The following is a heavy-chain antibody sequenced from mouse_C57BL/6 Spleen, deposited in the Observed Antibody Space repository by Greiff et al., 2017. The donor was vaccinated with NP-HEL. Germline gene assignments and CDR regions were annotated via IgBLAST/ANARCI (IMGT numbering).Heavy chain of an antibody. J-gene: IGHJ4*01. D-gene: IGHD1-1*01. Sequence: VQLQQPGAELVRPGSSVKLSCKASGYTFTSYWMHWVKQRPIQGLEWIGNIDPSDSETHYNQKFKDKATLTVDKSSSTAYMQLSSLTSEDSAVYYCARSDYYGTIYAMDYWGQGTSVTVSS. CDR1: GYTFTSYW. CDR3: ARSDYYGTIYAMDY. CDR2: IDPSDSET. V-gene: IGHV1-52*01.